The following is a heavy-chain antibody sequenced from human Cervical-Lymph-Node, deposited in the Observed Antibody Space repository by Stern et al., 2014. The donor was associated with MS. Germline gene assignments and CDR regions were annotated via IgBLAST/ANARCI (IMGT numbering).Heavy chain of an antibody. CDR2: IFTSGST. J-gene: IGHJ6*02. CDR1: GGSIASSSYY. Sequence: MQLVESGPGLVKPSQTLSLTCTVSGGSIASSSYYWSWIRQPAGKGMEWIGRIFTSGSTTYNPSLQSRTTLSVYTSKNQFSLRLSSVTAADTAVYYCAREDYDGSGHPYYYGLDVWGQGTTVTVSS. V-gene: IGHV4-61*02. CDR3: AREDYDGSGHPYYYGLDV. D-gene: IGHD3-22*01.